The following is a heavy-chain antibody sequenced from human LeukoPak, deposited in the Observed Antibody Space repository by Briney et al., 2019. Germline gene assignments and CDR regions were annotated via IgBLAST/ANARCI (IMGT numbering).Heavy chain of an antibody. D-gene: IGHD2-15*01. Sequence: SETLSLTCTASGGSISSYYWRWIRQPPGKGLEWIGYIYYSGSPNYNPSLKSRVTISVDTSKNQFTLKLRSVTAADTAVYYCARPTEGYCRGRSCYSYYYYMDVWGKGTTVTVSS. CDR1: GGSISSYY. CDR3: ARPTEGYCRGRSCYSYYYYMDV. J-gene: IGHJ6*03. CDR2: IYYSGSP. V-gene: IGHV4-59*01.